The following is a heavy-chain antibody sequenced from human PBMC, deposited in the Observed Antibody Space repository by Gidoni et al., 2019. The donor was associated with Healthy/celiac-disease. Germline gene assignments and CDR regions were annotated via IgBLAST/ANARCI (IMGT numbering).Heavy chain of an antibody. Sequence: VTLRESGPALAKPTQTLTLTCTFSGFSLSTSGMCVSWIRQPPGKALEWLARIDWDDDKYYSTSLKTRLTISKDTSKNQVVLTMTNMDPVDTATYYCARIKVAAAGTGVDAFDIWGQGTMVTVSS. CDR3: ARIKVAAAGTGVDAFDI. CDR1: GFSLSTSGMC. J-gene: IGHJ3*02. CDR2: IDWDDDK. D-gene: IGHD6-13*01. V-gene: IGHV2-70*11.